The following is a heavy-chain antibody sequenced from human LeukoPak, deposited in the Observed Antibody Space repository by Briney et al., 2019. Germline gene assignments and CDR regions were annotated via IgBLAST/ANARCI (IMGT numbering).Heavy chain of an antibody. Sequence: ASVKVSCKASGYTFTSYYMHWVRQAPGQGLEWMGIINPSGGSTSYAQKFQGRVTMTRNTSISTAYMELSSLRSEDTAVYYCARDGSGVWFDYWGQGTLVTVSS. CDR3: ARDGSGVWFDY. CDR1: GYTFTSYY. J-gene: IGHJ4*02. D-gene: IGHD5-12*01. V-gene: IGHV1-46*01. CDR2: INPSGGST.